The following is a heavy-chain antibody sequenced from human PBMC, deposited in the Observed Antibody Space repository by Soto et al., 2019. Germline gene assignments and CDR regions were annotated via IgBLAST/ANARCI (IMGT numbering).Heavy chain of an antibody. J-gene: IGHJ4*02. CDR1: GYTFRNYA. Sequence: QVQLVQSGAEVKKPGASVKVSCKASGYTFRNYAVNWVRQAPGQGLEWMGSINTYNGNTNYAQSLQERDTLTADTSKSKAFMELRSLRSDDTAVYYCAKYQRGEMATDWGQGTLVIVSS. D-gene: IGHD2-2*01. CDR2: INTYNGNT. V-gene: IGHV1-18*01. CDR3: AKYQRGEMATD.